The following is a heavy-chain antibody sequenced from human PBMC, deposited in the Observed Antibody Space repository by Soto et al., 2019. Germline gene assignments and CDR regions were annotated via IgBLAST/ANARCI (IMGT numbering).Heavy chain of an antibody. J-gene: IGHJ4*02. Sequence: SETLSLTCTVSGGSISSGGYYWSWIRQHPGKGLEWIGYIYYSGSTYYNPSLKSRVTISGDTSQNQFSLKLTSVTAADTALYYCLRGIEAPGRWGQGILVTVSS. V-gene: IGHV4-61*08. D-gene: IGHD6-13*01. CDR1: GGSISSGGYY. CDR3: LRGIEAPGR. CDR2: IYYSGST.